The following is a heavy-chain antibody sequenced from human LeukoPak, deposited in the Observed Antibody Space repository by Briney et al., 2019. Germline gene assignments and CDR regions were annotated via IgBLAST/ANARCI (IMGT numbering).Heavy chain of an antibody. D-gene: IGHD3-22*01. CDR1: GFTFSRYA. Sequence: PGGSLRLSCAASGFTFSRYAMSWVRQAPGKGLEWVSAISGSGGSTYYADSVKGRFTISRDNSKNTLYLQMNSLRAEDTAVYYCAKTPNYYDSSGYYRMYYFDYWGQGTLVTVSS. V-gene: IGHV3-23*01. CDR3: AKTPNYYDSSGYYRMYYFDY. CDR2: ISGSGGST. J-gene: IGHJ4*02.